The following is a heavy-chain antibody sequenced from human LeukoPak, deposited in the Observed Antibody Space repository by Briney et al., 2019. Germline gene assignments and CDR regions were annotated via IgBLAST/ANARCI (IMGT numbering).Heavy chain of an antibody. CDR3: ARVPGRRVRGVTEAWAFYY. Sequence: GASVKVSCKASGYTFTSYGISWVRQAPGQGLEWMGRIIPILGIANYAQKFQGRVTITADKSTSTAYMELSSLRSEDTAVYYCARVPGRRVRGVTEAWAFYYWGQGTLVTVSS. J-gene: IGHJ4*02. CDR1: GYTFTSYG. CDR2: IIPILGIA. D-gene: IGHD3-10*01. V-gene: IGHV1-69*04.